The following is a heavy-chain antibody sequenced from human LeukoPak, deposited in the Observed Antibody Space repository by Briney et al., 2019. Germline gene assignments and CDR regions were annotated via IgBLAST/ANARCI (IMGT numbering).Heavy chain of an antibody. Sequence: SETLSLTCTVSGGSISSYYWSWIRQPPGKGLEWIGNIYYSGSTNYNPSLKSRVSISVDTSKNQFSLKLSSVTAADTAVYYCAIASGYYDFWSGYSRDDAFDIWGQGTMVTVSS. V-gene: IGHV4-59*01. D-gene: IGHD3-3*01. CDR3: AIASGYYDFWSGYSRDDAFDI. J-gene: IGHJ3*02. CDR2: IYYSGST. CDR1: GGSISSYY.